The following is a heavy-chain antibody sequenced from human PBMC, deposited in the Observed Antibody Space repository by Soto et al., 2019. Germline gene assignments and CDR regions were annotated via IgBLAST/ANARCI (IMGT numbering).Heavy chain of an antibody. Sequence: SETLSLTCTVSGGSISSGNFSWTWIRQPPGKGLEWIAYIFHTGSTFYNSSLKPRVSISVDRSKNQFSLKLKSVTETDTAVYYCARMNYYDTSGYPFDYWGQGMMVTVSS. V-gene: IGHV4-30-2*01. D-gene: IGHD3-22*01. CDR1: GGSISSGNFS. CDR2: IFHTGST. CDR3: ARMNYYDTSGYPFDY. J-gene: IGHJ4*02.